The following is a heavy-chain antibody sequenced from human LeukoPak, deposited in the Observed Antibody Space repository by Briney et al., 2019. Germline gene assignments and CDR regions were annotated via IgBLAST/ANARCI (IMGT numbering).Heavy chain of an antibody. D-gene: IGHD3-3*01. CDR1: GFSFRSYW. Sequence: GGSLRLSCVASGFSFRSYWMDWVRQAPGKGLEWVGRIKSETDGGTTDYAAAVKGRFTISRDDSKNTLYLQMNSLKIEDTAVYFCTTDLPPGPDDFWGQGTLVTVSS. V-gene: IGHV3-15*07. CDR3: TTDLPPGPDDF. J-gene: IGHJ4*02. CDR2: IKSETDGGTT.